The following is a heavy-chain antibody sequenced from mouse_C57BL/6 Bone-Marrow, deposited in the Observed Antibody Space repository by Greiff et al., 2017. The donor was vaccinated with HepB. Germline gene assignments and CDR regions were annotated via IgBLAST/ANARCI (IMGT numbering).Heavy chain of an antibody. D-gene: IGHD2-4*01. Sequence: VQLQQSGTVLARPGASVKMSCKTSGYTFTSYWMHWVKQRPGQGLEWIGAIYPGNSDTSYNQKFKGKAKLTAVTSASTAYMELSSLTNEDSAVYYCTTGYEYGAWFAYWGQGTLVTVSA. CDR2: IYPGNSDT. V-gene: IGHV1-5*01. J-gene: IGHJ3*01. CDR3: TTGYEYGAWFAY. CDR1: GYTFTSYW.